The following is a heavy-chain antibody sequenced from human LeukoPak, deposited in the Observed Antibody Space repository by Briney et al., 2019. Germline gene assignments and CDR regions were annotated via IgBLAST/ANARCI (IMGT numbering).Heavy chain of an antibody. CDR1: GRTLSSYT. CDR3: ARGISSSSFDY. CDR2: NIPILGIA. V-gene: IGHV1-69*02. Sequence: AASVKFSCNASGRTLSSYTIGWVRPAPGQGLDWKGRNIPILGIASYAQKVQGRVTITADKSTSTASMELSSLRSEDTAVYYCARGISSSSFDYWGQGTLVTVSS. J-gene: IGHJ4*02. D-gene: IGHD6-6*01.